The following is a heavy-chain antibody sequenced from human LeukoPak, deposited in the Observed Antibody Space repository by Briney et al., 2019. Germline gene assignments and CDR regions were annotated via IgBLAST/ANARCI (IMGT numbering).Heavy chain of an antibody. CDR3: ARSPRDGDYYGSGSHKLTYDY. D-gene: IGHD3-10*01. CDR1: GYTFTGYN. V-gene: IGHV1-2*06. Sequence: GASVKVSCKSSGYTFTGYNMHWVRQAPGQGLEWVGRIIPNSGGTNYAQKFQGRVTMTRDTSISTAYMELSRLRSDDTAVYYCARSPRDGDYYGSGSHKLTYDYWGQGTLVTVSS. J-gene: IGHJ4*02. CDR2: IIPNSGGT.